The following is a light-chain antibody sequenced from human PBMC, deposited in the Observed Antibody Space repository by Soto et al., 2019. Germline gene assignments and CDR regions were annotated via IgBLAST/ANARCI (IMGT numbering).Light chain of an antibody. CDR1: NSNIGSYS. Sequence: QSVLTQPPSASGTPGQRVTISCSGSNSNIGSYSVNWYRDLPGTAPKLLVFSDDQRPSGVPDRFSGSKSGPSASLAISGLQSEDEADYYCAAWDDSLNGPVFGGGTKLTVL. V-gene: IGLV1-44*01. CDR3: AAWDDSLNGPV. CDR2: SDD. J-gene: IGLJ2*01.